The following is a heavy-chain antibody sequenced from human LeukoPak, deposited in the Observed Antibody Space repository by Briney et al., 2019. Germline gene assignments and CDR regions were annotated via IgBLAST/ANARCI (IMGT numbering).Heavy chain of an antibody. Sequence: PGGSLRLSCAASGFTFISYGMHWVRQAPGKGLEWVAFIRYDGSNKYYADSVKGRFTISRDNSKNTLYLQMNSLRAEDTAVYYCAKVWFGENHFDPWGQGTLVTVSS. J-gene: IGHJ5*02. CDR3: AKVWFGENHFDP. D-gene: IGHD3-10*01. CDR2: IRYDGSNK. CDR1: GFTFISYG. V-gene: IGHV3-30*02.